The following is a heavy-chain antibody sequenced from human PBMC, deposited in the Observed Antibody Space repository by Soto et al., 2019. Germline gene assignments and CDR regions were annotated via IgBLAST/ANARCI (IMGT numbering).Heavy chain of an antibody. Sequence: PWVSLRLSGAASGFTLSDHYMSWIRQAPVKGLEWVSYISSRSSYKNYADSVKGRFIISRDNAKNSLYLQINSLRAEDTALYDCPRRITNYAYDSSGFDSWGQGTLVTVSS. CDR3: PRRITNYAYDSSGFDS. D-gene: IGHD3-22*01. CDR2: ISSRSSYK. V-gene: IGHV3-11*06. CDR1: GFTLSDHY. J-gene: IGHJ4*02.